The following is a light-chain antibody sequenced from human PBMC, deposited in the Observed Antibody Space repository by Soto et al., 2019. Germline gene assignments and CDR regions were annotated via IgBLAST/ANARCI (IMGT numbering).Light chain of an antibody. J-gene: IGLJ3*02. CDR3: QSYDTSLSTSGV. Sequence: QPVLTQPPSVSGAPGQRVTISCTGSSSNIGAGYDVHWYQQLPGTAPKLLIYDNNNRPSGVPDRISGSKSGTSASLAITGLQAEDEADYYCQSYDTSLSTSGVFGGGTKLTVL. CDR1: SSNIGAGYD. V-gene: IGLV1-40*01. CDR2: DNN.